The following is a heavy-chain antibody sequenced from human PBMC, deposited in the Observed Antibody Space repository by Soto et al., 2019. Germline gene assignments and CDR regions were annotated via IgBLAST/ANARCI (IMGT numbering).Heavy chain of an antibody. V-gene: IGHV3-30*18. J-gene: IGHJ4*02. CDR3: AKIVGAASNFDY. Sequence: ESGGGVVQPGRSLRLSCAASGFPFRTYGMHWVRQAPGKGLEWLAVISFDGGDTYYADSVKGRFTISRDNSKNTLYLQMNSLRTEDTAVYYCAKIVGAASNFDYWGQGTLVTVSS. CDR1: GFPFRTYG. CDR2: ISFDGGDT. D-gene: IGHD1-26*01.